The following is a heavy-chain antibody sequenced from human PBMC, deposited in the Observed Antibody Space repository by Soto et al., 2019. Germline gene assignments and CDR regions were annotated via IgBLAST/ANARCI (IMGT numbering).Heavy chain of an antibody. CDR1: AYTISNGYY. V-gene: IGHV4-38-2*02. CDR2: MYHSGNT. Sequence: QVQLQESGPGLVKPSETLSLTCAVSAYTISNGYYWGWIRQPPGKGLEWIGSMYHSGNTYYNPSLKSRVIISVDTSKNQFSLRLTSVTAADTAVYYCARDHPGTDYYDSGGHILGYYFDHWGQGTLVTVSS. D-gene: IGHD3-22*01. J-gene: IGHJ4*02. CDR3: ARDHPGTDYYDSGGHILGYYFDH.